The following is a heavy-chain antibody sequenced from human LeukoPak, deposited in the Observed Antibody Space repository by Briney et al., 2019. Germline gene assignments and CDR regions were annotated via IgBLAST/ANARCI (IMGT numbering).Heavy chain of an antibody. CDR2: IYYSGST. CDR3: ARAQGWGWAGAFDI. V-gene: IGHV4-31*03. D-gene: IGHD7-27*01. CDR1: GGSISSGGYY. J-gene: IGHJ3*02. Sequence: SGTLSLTCTVSGGSISSGGYYWSWIRQHPGTGLEWIGYIYYSGSTYYNPSLKSRVTISVDTSKNQFSLKLSSVTAADTAVYYCARAQGWGWAGAFDIWGQGTMVTVSS.